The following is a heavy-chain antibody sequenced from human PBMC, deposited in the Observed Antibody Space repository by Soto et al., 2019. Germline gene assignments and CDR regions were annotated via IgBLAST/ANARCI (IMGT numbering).Heavy chain of an antibody. CDR1: GFTFSDYN. V-gene: IGHV3-30*18. CDR3: AKDLVVGATRAPYDY. J-gene: IGHJ4*02. D-gene: IGHD1-26*01. CDR2: ISYDGSNK. Sequence: VGSLRLSCAASGFTFSDYNMHWVRQATGKGLEWVAVISYDGSNKYYADSVKGRFTISRDNSKNTLYLQMNSLRAEDTAVYYCAKDLVVGATRAPYDYWGQGTLVTVSS.